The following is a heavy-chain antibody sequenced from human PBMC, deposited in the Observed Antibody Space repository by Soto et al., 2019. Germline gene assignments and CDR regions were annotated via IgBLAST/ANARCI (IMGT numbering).Heavy chain of an antibody. Sequence: EVQLVASGGGLVKPGGSLRLSCGASKVTAWMSWVRQAPGKGLEWVGRIKSKAVGETIDYAAPVQGRFTISRDDSKDMVYLEMNSLKIEDTAVYSCGDLDGSYFGMYVWGQGTTVIVSS. CDR2: IKSKAVGETI. CDR1: KVTAW. D-gene: IGHD3-10*01. CDR3: GDLDGSYFGMYV. V-gene: IGHV3-15*01. J-gene: IGHJ6*02.